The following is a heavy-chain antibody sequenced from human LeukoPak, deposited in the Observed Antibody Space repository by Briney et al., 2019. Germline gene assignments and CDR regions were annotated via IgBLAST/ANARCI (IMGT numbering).Heavy chain of an antibody. CDR3: ARYSSSWYRPGYYYGMEV. J-gene: IGHJ6*02. Sequence: ASVKVFYKASGYTFTSYAMHWVRQAPGQRLECMGWINAGNGNTKYSQKFQGRGTITRDTSARTAYMELRSLRSEDTAVYYCARYSSSWYRPGYYYGMEVWGQGNLVTVSS. D-gene: IGHD6-13*01. CDR1: GYTFTSYA. CDR2: INAGNGNT. V-gene: IGHV1-3*01.